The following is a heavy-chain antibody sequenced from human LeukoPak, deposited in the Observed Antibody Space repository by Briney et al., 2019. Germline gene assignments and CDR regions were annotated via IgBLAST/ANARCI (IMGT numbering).Heavy chain of an antibody. CDR2: ISSSSSYT. CDR1: GFTFSEYY. D-gene: IGHD4-17*01. V-gene: IGHV3-11*03. J-gene: IGHJ4*02. Sequence: GGSLRLSCAASGFTFSEYYMSWIRQAPGKGLEWVSYISSSSSYTNYADSVKGRFTISRDNAKNSLYLQMNSLRAEDTAVYYCARMTTVTLFDYWGQGTLVTVSS. CDR3: ARMTTVTLFDY.